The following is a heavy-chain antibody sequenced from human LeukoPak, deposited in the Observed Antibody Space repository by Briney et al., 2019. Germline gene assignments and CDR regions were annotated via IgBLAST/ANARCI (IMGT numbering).Heavy chain of an antibody. D-gene: IGHD3-10*01. CDR1: GFTFGSYS. CDR2: ISSSSSYI. J-gene: IGHJ4*02. Sequence: GGSLRLSCAASGFTFGSYSMNWVRQAPGKGLEWVSSISSSSSYIYYADSVKGRFTISRDNAKNSLYLQMNSLRAEDTAVYYCARDGATMVRGVIRDWGQGTLVTVSS. CDR3: ARDGATMVRGVIRD. V-gene: IGHV3-21*01.